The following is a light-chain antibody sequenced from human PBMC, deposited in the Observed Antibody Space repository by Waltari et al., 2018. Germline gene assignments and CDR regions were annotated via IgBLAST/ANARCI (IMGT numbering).Light chain of an antibody. CDR3: HSYDSSPFWV. J-gene: IGLJ3*02. Sequence: NFLLTQPHSVSESPGKTVTISRTRSRGTIATRHVTWYQPRAGSAPTTVIYEDDQSPTGVPDRFSGSIDSSSNSASLTISGLKTEDEADYYCHSYDSSPFWVFGGGTKLTVL. CDR1: RGTIATRH. CDR2: EDD. V-gene: IGLV6-57*03.